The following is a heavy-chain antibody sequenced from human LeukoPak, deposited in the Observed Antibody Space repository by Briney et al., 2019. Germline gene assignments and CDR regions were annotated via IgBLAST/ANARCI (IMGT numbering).Heavy chain of an antibody. CDR1: GFTFSSYA. D-gene: IGHD3-22*01. Sequence: PGGSLRLSCAASGFTFSSYAMHWVRQAPGKGLEWVAVISYDGSNKYYADSVKGRFNISRDNYKNTLYLQMNSLRAEDTAVYYCARGPSRYYYDSSGYSYFDYWGQGTLVTVSS. CDR3: ARGPSRYYYDSSGYSYFDY. J-gene: IGHJ4*02. CDR2: ISYDGSNK. V-gene: IGHV3-30-3*01.